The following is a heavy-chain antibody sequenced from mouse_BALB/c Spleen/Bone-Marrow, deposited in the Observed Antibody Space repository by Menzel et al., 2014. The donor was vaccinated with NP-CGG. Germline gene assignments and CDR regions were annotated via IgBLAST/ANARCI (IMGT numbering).Heavy chain of an antibody. J-gene: IGHJ2*01. D-gene: IGHD2-10*02. V-gene: IGHV1-80*01. CDR1: GYPFGSYW. Sequence: VQLQESGAELVRPGSSVKISCKASGYPFGSYWMSWVKQRPGQGLEWIGQIYPGDGETNYNGKFKGNATLTADKSSSTAYMQLISLTSEDSAVYFCARKYGDYWGQGTTLTVSS. CDR2: IYPGDGET. CDR3: ARKYGDY.